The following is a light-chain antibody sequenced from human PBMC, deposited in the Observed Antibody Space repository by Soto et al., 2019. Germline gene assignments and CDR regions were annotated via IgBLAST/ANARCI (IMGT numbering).Light chain of an antibody. CDR2: WAS. CDR3: QQYESTPPT. Sequence: DIVMTQSPDSLAVSLGERATINCKSSQSVLYSSNNKNYLAWYQQRPGQPPKLLIYWASTRESGVPDRFSVSVSGTDFTLTITSLQAEDVAVYYCQQYESTPPTFGQGTKLEIK. CDR1: QSVLYSSNNKNY. J-gene: IGKJ2*01. V-gene: IGKV4-1*01.